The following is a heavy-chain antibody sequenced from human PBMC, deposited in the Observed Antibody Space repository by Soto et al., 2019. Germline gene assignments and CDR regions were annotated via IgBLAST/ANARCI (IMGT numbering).Heavy chain of an antibody. Sequence: PSETLSLTCAVYGGSFSGYYWSWIRQPPGKGLEWIGEINHSGSTNYNPSLKSRVTISVDPSKNQFSLKLSSVTAADTAVYYCARGRIVVVVAAMPGYFDYWGQGTLVTVPQ. CDR3: ARGRIVVVVAAMPGYFDY. CDR2: INHSGST. J-gene: IGHJ4*02. CDR1: GGSFSGYY. D-gene: IGHD2-15*01. V-gene: IGHV4-34*01.